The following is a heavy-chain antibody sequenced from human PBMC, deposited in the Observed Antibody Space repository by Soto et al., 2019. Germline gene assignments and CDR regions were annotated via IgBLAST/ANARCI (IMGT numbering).Heavy chain of an antibody. CDR3: ARVFFRLFAFDI. Sequence: QVQLVQSGGEVKKPGASVKVSCKASGYTFTTYGISWVRQAPGQGLEWMGWISAYNGNTSYAQKLQGRVTMTTDTSTSTAYRELRSLRSDDMAVYYCARVFFRLFAFDIWGQGTMVTVSS. CDR2: ISAYNGNT. J-gene: IGHJ3*02. D-gene: IGHD3-22*01. V-gene: IGHV1-18*03. CDR1: GYTFTTYG.